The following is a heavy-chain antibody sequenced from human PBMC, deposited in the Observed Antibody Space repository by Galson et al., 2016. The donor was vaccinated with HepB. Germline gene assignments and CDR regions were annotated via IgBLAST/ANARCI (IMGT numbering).Heavy chain of an antibody. J-gene: IGHJ4*02. CDR1: GYAFSDNY. V-gene: IGHV1-2*02. CDR3: ARGGDPYYSIWGSYRY. Sequence: SVKVSCKASGYAFSDNYLHWVRQAPGQGLEWMGWINPNNGGTNYAQNFQGRVTMTRDTSINTAYMELSRLRSDETAVYYCARGGDPYYSIWGSYRYWGQGTLVTVSS. D-gene: IGHD3-16*02. CDR2: INPNNGGT.